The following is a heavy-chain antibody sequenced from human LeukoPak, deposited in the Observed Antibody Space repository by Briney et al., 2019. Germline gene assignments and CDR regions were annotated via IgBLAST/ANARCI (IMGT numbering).Heavy chain of an antibody. CDR3: ARTTQADTAMGPGYYYGMDV. D-gene: IGHD5-18*01. Sequence: ASVKVSCKASGYTFTGYYMHWVRQAPGQGLEWMGWINPNSGGTNYAQKFQGWVTMTRDTSISTAYMELSRLRSDDTAVYYCARTTQADTAMGPGYYYGMDVWGQGTTVTVSS. J-gene: IGHJ6*02. V-gene: IGHV1-2*04. CDR1: GYTFTGYY. CDR2: INPNSGGT.